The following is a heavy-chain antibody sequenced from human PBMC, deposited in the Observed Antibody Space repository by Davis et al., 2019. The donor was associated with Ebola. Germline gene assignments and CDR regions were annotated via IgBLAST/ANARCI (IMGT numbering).Heavy chain of an antibody. V-gene: IGHV4-34*01. J-gene: IGHJ5*02. Sequence: SETLSLTCAVPGGSFNGYFWTWIRQPPGKGLEWIGEVNHNGIANYNSSLKSRVTISVDTSKSQFSLDVRSATAADTAVHYCARGRIGTVTTRWFDPWGPGTLVTVSS. D-gene: IGHD1-1*01. CDR1: GGSFNGYF. CDR2: VNHNGIA. CDR3: ARGRIGTVTTRWFDP.